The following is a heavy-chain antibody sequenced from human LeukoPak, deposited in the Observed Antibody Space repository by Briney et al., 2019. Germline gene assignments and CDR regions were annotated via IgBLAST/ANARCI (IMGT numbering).Heavy chain of an antibody. CDR2: ISGSGGST. CDR3: AKDLGGYGSGSPDWFDP. J-gene: IGHJ5*02. D-gene: IGHD3-10*01. Sequence: QPGGSLRLSCAASGFTFSSYAMSWVRQAPGKGLEWVSAISGSGGSTYYADSVKGRFTISRDNSKNTLYLQMNGLRAEDTAVYYCAKDLGGYGSGSPDWFDPWGQGTLVTVSS. V-gene: IGHV3-23*01. CDR1: GFTFSSYA.